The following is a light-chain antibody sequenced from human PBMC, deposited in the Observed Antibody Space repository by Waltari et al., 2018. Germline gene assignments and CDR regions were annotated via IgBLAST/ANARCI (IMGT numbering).Light chain of an antibody. Sequence: DIVMTQSPDSLAVSLGDRATITCTSSQSLLWSFNNNNYLAWYQQKPGQPPKLLIHWASTRESGVPDRFSGSGSGADFTLTISSLQAEDVAVYYCQQYYSTPPTFGQGTKLEIK. J-gene: IGKJ2*01. CDR3: QQYYSTPPT. V-gene: IGKV4-1*01. CDR2: WAS. CDR1: QSLLWSFNNNNY.